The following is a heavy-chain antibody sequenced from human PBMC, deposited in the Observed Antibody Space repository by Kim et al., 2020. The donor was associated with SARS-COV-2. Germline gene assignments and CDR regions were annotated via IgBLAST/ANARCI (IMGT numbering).Heavy chain of an antibody. Sequence: SQTLSLTCAVYGASFSGYYWSWIRQPPGKGLEWIGEINNSGSTNYNPSLKSRVIISLHTSKNQFSLKLSAVTAADTAVYYCARHAAAGGSTWFDPWGHGT. CDR1: GASFSGYY. CDR2: INNSGST. V-gene: IGHV4-34*01. D-gene: IGHD6-13*01. J-gene: IGHJ5*02. CDR3: ARHAAAGGSTWFDP.